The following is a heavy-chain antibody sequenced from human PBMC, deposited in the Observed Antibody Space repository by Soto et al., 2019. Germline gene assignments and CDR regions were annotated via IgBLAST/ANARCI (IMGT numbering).Heavy chain of an antibody. CDR3: ARRAPSRAVAGSFDS. CDR2: IFWDDDT. D-gene: IGHD6-19*01. J-gene: IGHJ4*02. CDR1: AFSLSSSGVG. V-gene: IGHV2-5*02. Sequence: QITLKESGPTLVKPTQTLTLTCTFSAFSLSSSGVGVGWIRQPPGKALEWLALIFWDDDTRYSPSLRSRLTITKATSKNQVVLTMTNMDPVDTATYYCARRAPSRAVAGSFDSWGQGTLVTVSS.